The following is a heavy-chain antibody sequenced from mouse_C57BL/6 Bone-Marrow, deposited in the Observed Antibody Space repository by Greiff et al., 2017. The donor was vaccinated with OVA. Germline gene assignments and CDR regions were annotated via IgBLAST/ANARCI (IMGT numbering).Heavy chain of an antibody. CDR3: ARPIYYGNYGFAY. J-gene: IGHJ3*01. D-gene: IGHD2-1*01. CDR2: IWSGGST. V-gene: IGHV2-2*01. Sequence: QVQLKESGPGLVQPSQSLSITCTVSGFSLTSYGVHWVRQSPGKGLEWLGVIWSGGSTDYNAAFISRLSISKDNSKSQVFFKMNSLQADDTAIYYCARPIYYGNYGFAYWGQGTLVTVSA. CDR1: GFSLTSYG.